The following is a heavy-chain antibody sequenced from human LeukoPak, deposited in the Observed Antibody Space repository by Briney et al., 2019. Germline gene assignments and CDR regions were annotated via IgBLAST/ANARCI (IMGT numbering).Heavy chain of an antibody. D-gene: IGHD5-24*01. CDR1: GGSISSSRDY. CDR3: ARERRDGYNHYYYYNYMDV. Sequence: PSETLSLTCIVSGGSISSSRDYWAWIRQPPGKGLEWIGGIYDSGSTYYNPSLKSRVTISVDTSKNQFSLKLSSVTAADTAVYYCARERRDGYNHYYYYNYMDVWGKGTTVTVSS. CDR2: IYDSGST. J-gene: IGHJ6*03. V-gene: IGHV4-39*07.